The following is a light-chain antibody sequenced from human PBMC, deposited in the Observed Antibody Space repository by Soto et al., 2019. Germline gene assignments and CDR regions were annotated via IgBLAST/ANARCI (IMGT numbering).Light chain of an antibody. CDR2: EVS. CDR3: SSYAGSNNFPNV. Sequence: QSALTQPPSASGSPGQSVTISCTGTSSDVGGYNYVSWYQQHPGKAPKLMIYEVSKRPSGVPDRFSGSKSGNTASLTVSGLQAEDEADYYGSSYAGSNNFPNVFGTGTKVTVL. J-gene: IGLJ1*01. CDR1: SSDVGGYNY. V-gene: IGLV2-8*01.